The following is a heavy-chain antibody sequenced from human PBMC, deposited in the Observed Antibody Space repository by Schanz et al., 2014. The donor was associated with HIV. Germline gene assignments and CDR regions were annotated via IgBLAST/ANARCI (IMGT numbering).Heavy chain of an antibody. Sequence: EVQMLESGGGSVQPGGSLRLSCAASGFTFSNFAMSWVRQAPGKGLEWVSGITGSGVSTYYADSVKGRFTISRDNSKNTLYLQMNSLRAEDTAVYYCAKVVRFAMVTAPYYFDSWGQGTLVTVSS. J-gene: IGHJ4*02. CDR1: GFTFSNFA. CDR2: ITGSGVST. V-gene: IGHV3-23*01. CDR3: AKVVRFAMVTAPYYFDS. D-gene: IGHD2-15*01.